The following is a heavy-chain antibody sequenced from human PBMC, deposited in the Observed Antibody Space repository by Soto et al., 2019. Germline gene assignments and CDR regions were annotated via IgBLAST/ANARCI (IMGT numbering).Heavy chain of an antibody. CDR1: GFTFSSYA. V-gene: IGHV3-23*01. Sequence: EVQLLESGGGLVQPGGSLRLSCAASGFTFSSYAMRWVRQAPGKGLEWVSAISGSGGSTYYADSVKGRFTISRDNSKNTLYLQMNSLRAEDTAVYYCAKDSCSGGSCYSEGFDYWGQGTLVTVSS. CDR2: ISGSGGST. CDR3: AKDSCSGGSCYSEGFDY. D-gene: IGHD2-15*01. J-gene: IGHJ4*02.